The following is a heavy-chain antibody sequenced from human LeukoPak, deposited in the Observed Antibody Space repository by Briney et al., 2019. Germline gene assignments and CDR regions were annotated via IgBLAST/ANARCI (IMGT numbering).Heavy chain of an antibody. CDR1: GYTFTDYY. V-gene: IGHV1-2*02. CDR3: AGEYCSGGSCRQGFDY. CDR2: IDPNSGDT. D-gene: IGHD2-15*01. J-gene: IGHJ4*02. Sequence: ASVKVSCKASGYTFTDYYMHWVRQAPGQGLEWMGWIDPNSGDTNHAQNFQGRVTLTRDTSISTAYMELSSLRSDDSAVYYCAGEYCSGGSCRQGFDYWGQGTLVTVSS.